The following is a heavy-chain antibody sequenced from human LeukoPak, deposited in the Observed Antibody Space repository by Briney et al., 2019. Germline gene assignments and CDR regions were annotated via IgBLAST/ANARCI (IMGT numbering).Heavy chain of an antibody. D-gene: IGHD3-10*01. Sequence: SETLSLTCTVSGGSISSGYYYWNWIRQPAGKGLEWIGRIYTSGSTNYNPSLKSRVTLSVDTSKNQFSLKLSSVTAADTAVYYCARGAHPLSDDYYDSGSWGWFDPWGQGTLVTVSS. CDR1: GGSISSGYYY. CDR3: ARGAHPLSDDYYDSGSWGWFDP. J-gene: IGHJ5*02. V-gene: IGHV4-61*02. CDR2: IYTSGST.